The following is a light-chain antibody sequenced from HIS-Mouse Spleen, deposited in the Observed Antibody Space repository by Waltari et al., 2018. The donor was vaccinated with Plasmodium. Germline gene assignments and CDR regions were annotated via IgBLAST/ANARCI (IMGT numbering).Light chain of an antibody. Sequence: QSALTQPASVSGSPGQSTTISCTGTSSDVGSYTLVSWYQPHPGKAPKLMIYEGSKRPSGVSNRFSGSKSGNTASLTISGLQAEDEADYYCCSYAGSRVFGGGTKLTVL. J-gene: IGLJ2*01. CDR1: SSDVGSYTL. V-gene: IGLV2-23*01. CDR3: CSYAGSRV. CDR2: EGS.